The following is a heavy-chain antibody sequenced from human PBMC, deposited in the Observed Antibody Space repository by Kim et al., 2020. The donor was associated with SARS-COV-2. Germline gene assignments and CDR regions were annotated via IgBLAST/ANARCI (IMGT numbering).Heavy chain of an antibody. D-gene: IGHD1-26*01. V-gene: IGHV3-7*01. J-gene: IGHJ6*02. CDR3: ARDKTPSDSRIYYYYYYYGMDV. CDR2: IKQDGSEK. Sequence: GGSLRLSCAASGFTFSSYWMSWVRQAPGKGLEWVANIKQDGSEKYYVDSVKGRFTISRDNAKNSLYLQMNSLRAEDTAVYYCARDKTPSDSRIYYYYYYYGMDVWGQGTTVTVSS. CDR1: GFTFSSYW.